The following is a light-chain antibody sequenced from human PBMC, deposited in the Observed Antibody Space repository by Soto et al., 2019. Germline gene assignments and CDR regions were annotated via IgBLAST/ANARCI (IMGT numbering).Light chain of an antibody. CDR1: QSISSR. CDR2: KAS. CDR3: PQYNSYLFS. Sequence: DIQMTQAPSTLSASVGDRVTITGRARQSISSRLAWYQQKPVKAPQLLIYKASSLESGVPSRFSGSGSGTELPRANGSLPPDDFATYDCPQYNSYLFSVGPETKVYIK. J-gene: IGKJ3*01. V-gene: IGKV1-5*03.